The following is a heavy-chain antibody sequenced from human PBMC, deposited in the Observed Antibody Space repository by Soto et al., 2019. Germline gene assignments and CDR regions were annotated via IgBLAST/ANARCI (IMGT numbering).Heavy chain of an antibody. CDR1: GYTFTSYD. CDR2: MNPNSGNT. CDR3: ARGYEDQPPSYSYGDAYYFDY. D-gene: IGHD5-18*01. Sequence: ASVKVSCKASGYTFTSYDINWVRQATGQGLEWMGWMNPNSGNTGYAQKFQGRVTMTRNTSISTAYMELSSLRSEDTAVSYCARGYEDQPPSYSYGDAYYFDYWGQGTLVTVSS. J-gene: IGHJ4*02. V-gene: IGHV1-8*01.